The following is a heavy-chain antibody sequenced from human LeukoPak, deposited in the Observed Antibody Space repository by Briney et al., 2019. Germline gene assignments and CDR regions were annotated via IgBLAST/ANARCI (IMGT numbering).Heavy chain of an antibody. CDR1: GYTLTELS. J-gene: IGHJ4*02. CDR3: ATDLPREYYGSGSPWGY. Sequence: ASVKVSCKVSGYTLTELSMHWVRQAPGKGLEWMGGFDPEDGETIYAQKFQGRVTMTEDTSTDTAYMELSSLRSEDTAVYHCATDLPREYYGSGSPWGYWGQGTLVTVSS. CDR2: FDPEDGET. V-gene: IGHV1-24*01. D-gene: IGHD3-10*01.